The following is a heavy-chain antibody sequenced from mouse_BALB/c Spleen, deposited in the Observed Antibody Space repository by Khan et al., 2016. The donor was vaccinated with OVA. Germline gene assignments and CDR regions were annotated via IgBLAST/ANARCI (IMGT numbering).Heavy chain of an antibody. CDR2: IWAGGST. CDR3: ARNRESDYFDY. J-gene: IGHJ2*01. CDR1: GFSLTSYG. V-gene: IGHV2-9*02. Sequence: QVQLKESGPGLVAPSQSLSITCTVSGFSLTSYGIHWVRQPPGKGLEWLGIIWAGGSTNYNSALMSRLSISKDNSRRQVFLKMNNLQTDDTAMYFCARNRESDYFDYWGQGTTLTVSS.